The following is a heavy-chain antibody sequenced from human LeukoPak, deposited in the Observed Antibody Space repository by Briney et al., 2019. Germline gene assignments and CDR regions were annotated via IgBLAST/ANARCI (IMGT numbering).Heavy chain of an antibody. Sequence: ISSSGRTISYADSVKGRFTISRDNVKNSVDLQMNSLRAEDTAMYYCASRTGTTGYHCYMDLWGNGTTVTVSS. D-gene: IGHD1-7*01. CDR3: ASRTGTTGYHCYMDL. CDR2: ISSSGRTI. V-gene: IGHV3-11*04. J-gene: IGHJ6*03.